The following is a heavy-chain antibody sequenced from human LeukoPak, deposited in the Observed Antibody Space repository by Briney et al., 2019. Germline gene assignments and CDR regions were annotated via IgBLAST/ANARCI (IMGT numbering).Heavy chain of an antibody. Sequence: GGSLRLSCAASGFTFSNYWMSWVRRAPGKGLEWVANIKQDGSETYYVDSVRGRFTISRDNAKKSLYLQMNSLRAEDTAVYYCARDFWGAYRVDYFDYWGQGTLVAVSS. V-gene: IGHV3-7*01. CDR2: IKQDGSET. D-gene: IGHD3-3*01. CDR3: ARDFWGAYRVDYFDY. J-gene: IGHJ4*02. CDR1: GFTFSNYW.